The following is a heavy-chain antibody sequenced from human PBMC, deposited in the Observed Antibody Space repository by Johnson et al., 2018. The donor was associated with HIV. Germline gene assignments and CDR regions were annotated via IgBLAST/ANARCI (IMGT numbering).Heavy chain of an antibody. CDR3: ASFWATWAFDI. CDR1: GFTFSYYG. CDR2: IRYDGDNK. J-gene: IGHJ3*02. Sequence: QVQLVESGGGVVQPGGSLRLSCAAFGFTFSYYGMHWVRQAPGRGLEWVAFIRYDGDNKYYGDSVKGRFTISRDNSQDTLYLQMNGLVPEDTAVYYCASFWATWAFDIWGQGTMVTVSS. V-gene: IGHV3-30*02. D-gene: IGHD1-26*01.